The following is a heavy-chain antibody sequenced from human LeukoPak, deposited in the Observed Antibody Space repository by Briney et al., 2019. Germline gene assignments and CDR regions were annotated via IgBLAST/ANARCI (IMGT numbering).Heavy chain of an antibody. V-gene: IGHV4-38-2*01. CDR3: ARHRGYCSTISCYGDNWFDP. CDR2: IYQSGST. CDR1: VYSISSGYY. J-gene: IGHJ5*02. Sequence: SETLSLTCGVSVYSISSGYYWGWIRQPPGKGLEWIGSIYQSGSTYYNPSLKSRVTISVDTSRSQFSLKLSSVTAADTAVYYCARHRGYCSTISCYGDNWFDPWGQGTLVTVSS. D-gene: IGHD2-2*01.